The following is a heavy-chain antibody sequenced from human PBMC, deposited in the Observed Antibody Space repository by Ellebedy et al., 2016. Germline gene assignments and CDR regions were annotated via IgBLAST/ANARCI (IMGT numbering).Heavy chain of an antibody. D-gene: IGHD3-22*01. Sequence: SETLSLTXIVSGGSVSSYYWSWIRQPPGKGLEWIGYIYYSGSTNYNPSLKSRVTISVDTSKNQFSLKLSSVTAADTAVYYCARVAYDSSGYFGPLYDYWGQGTLVTVSS. CDR1: GGSVSSYY. CDR2: IYYSGST. V-gene: IGHV4-59*02. CDR3: ARVAYDSSGYFGPLYDY. J-gene: IGHJ4*02.